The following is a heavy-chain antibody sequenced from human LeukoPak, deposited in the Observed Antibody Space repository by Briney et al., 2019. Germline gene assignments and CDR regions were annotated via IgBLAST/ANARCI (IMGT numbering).Heavy chain of an antibody. CDR1: EFTFSNAW. D-gene: IGHD3-9*01. Sequence: GGSLRLSCAASEFTFSNAWVSWVRQAPGKGLEWVGRIKSKTDGGTTDYAAPVKGRFTISRDDSKNTLYLQMNSLKTEDTAVYYCTTDLSNILTGYYSFDYWGQGTLVTVSS. V-gene: IGHV3-15*01. CDR2: IKSKTDGGTT. J-gene: IGHJ4*02. CDR3: TTDLSNILTGYYSFDY.